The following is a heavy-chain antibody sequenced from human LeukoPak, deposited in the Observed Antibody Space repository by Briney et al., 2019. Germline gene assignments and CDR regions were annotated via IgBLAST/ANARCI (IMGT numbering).Heavy chain of an antibody. CDR3: ARNYYGSEYGY. V-gene: IGHV4-34*01. Sequence: PSETLSLTCAVYGGSFSDYFWSWIRQPPGKGLEWIGEISHSGSTTYNPSLRSRVTISGDTSKKQFSLKLSSVTAADTAVYYCARNYYGSEYGYWGQGTLVTVSS. CDR1: GGSFSDYF. J-gene: IGHJ4*02. CDR2: ISHSGST. D-gene: IGHD3-10*01.